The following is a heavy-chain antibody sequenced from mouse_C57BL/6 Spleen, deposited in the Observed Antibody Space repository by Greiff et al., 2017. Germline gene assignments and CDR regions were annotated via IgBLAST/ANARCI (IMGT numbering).Heavy chain of an antibody. J-gene: IGHJ3*01. D-gene: IGHD2-4*01. CDR3: TTVYYDYGLAY. CDR1: GFNIKDDY. Sequence: EVLLQQSGAELVRPGASVKLSCTASGFNIKDDYMHWVKQRPEQGLEWIGWIDPENGDTEYASKFQGKATITADTSSNTAYLQLSSLTSEDTAVYYCTTVYYDYGLAYWGQGTLVTVSA. CDR2: IDPENGDT. V-gene: IGHV14-4*01.